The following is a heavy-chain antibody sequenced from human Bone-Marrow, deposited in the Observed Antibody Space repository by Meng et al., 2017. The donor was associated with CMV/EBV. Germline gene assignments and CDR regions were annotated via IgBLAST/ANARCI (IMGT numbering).Heavy chain of an antibody. D-gene: IGHD5/OR15-5a*01. Sequence: GESLKISCAAPGFTFSSYGMHWVRQAPGKGLEWVAFIRYDGSNKYYADSVKGRFTISRDNSKNTLYLQMNSLRAEDTAVYYCAKDRGDLGVSASFQHWGQGTLVTVSS. CDR3: AKDRGDLGVSASFQH. V-gene: IGHV3-30*02. J-gene: IGHJ1*01. CDR1: GFTFSSYG. CDR2: IRYDGSNK.